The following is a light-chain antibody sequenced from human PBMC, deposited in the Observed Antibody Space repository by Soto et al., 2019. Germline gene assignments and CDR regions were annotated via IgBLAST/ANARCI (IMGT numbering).Light chain of an antibody. Sequence: EILFTQSPGTLSLSPGERATLSCRASQSVSSSYLAWYQHKPGQAPRLITYGASSRATGIPDRFSGSGSGTEFTLTISRLEPEDFALYYCQQYGTSRHGTFGQGTRLEIK. V-gene: IGKV3-20*01. CDR2: GAS. CDR3: QQYGTSRHGT. CDR1: QSVSSSY. J-gene: IGKJ5*01.